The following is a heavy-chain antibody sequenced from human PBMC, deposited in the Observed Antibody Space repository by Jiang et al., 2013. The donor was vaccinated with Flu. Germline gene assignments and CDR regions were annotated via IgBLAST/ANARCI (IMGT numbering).Heavy chain of an antibody. CDR3: ARTRKGSGSYYGGYFDY. D-gene: IGHD1-26*01. CDR2: IYPDDSDT. J-gene: IGHJ4*02. V-gene: IGHV5-51*01. CDR1: NNW. Sequence: NNWIGWVRQMPGKGLEWMGIIYPDDSDTRYSPSFQGQGTISADKSITTAYLQWNSLKASDTAMYYCARTRKGSGSYYGGYFDYWGQGTLVTVSS.